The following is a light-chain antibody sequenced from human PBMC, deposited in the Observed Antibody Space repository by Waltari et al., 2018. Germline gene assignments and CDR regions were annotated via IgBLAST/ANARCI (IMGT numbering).Light chain of an antibody. J-gene: IGLJ3*02. Sequence: QSVLTQPPSVSAAPGQKVTISCSGSSSNIENNYVSWYQQVPGTAPKLLIYKNKRRPSGIPDRFSGSKSGTSATLGITGLQTGDEADYYCGAWDNSLNFGVLGGGTKLTVL. CDR3: GAWDNSLNFGV. CDR1: SSNIENNY. CDR2: KNK. V-gene: IGLV1-51*01.